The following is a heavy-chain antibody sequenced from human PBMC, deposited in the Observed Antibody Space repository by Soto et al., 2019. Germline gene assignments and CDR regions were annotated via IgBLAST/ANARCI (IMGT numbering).Heavy chain of an antibody. CDR1: GGSFSGYY. V-gene: IGHV4-34*09. D-gene: IGHD5-12*01. Sequence: SETLSLTCAVYGGSFSGYYWSWIRQPPGKGLEWIGEINHSGSTNYNPSLKSRVTISVDTSKNQFSLKLSSVTAADTAVYYCARGLRVTYYFDYWGQGTLVTVSS. CDR3: ARGLRVTYYFDY. J-gene: IGHJ4*02. CDR2: INHSGST.